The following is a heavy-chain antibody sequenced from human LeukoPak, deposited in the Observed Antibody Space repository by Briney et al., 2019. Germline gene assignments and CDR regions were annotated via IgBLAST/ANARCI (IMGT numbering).Heavy chain of an antibody. CDR2: IRYDGSNK. J-gene: IGHJ4*02. V-gene: IGHV3-30*02. CDR3: AKDSSGYYYYFDY. Sequence: PGGSLRLSCAASGFTVGSNYMSWVRQAPGEGLEWVAFIRYDGSNKYYADSVKGRFTISRDNSKNTLYLQMNSLRAEDTAVYYCAKDSSGYYYYFDYWGQGTLVTVSS. CDR1: GFTVGSNY. D-gene: IGHD3-22*01.